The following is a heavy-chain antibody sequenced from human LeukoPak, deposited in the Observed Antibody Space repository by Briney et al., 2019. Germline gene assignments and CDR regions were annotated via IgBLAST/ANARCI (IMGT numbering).Heavy chain of an antibody. CDR1: GFTFSSYA. CDR2: ISGGGGST. CDR3: AKMGYCSGGSCATAEPFS. Sequence: GGSLRLSCAASGFTFSSYAMSWVRQAPGRGLEWVSAISGGGGSTYYADSVKGRFTISRDNSKNTLYLQMNSLRAEDTAVYYCAKMGYCSGGSCATAEPFSWGQGTLVTVSS. J-gene: IGHJ5*02. V-gene: IGHV3-23*01. D-gene: IGHD2-15*01.